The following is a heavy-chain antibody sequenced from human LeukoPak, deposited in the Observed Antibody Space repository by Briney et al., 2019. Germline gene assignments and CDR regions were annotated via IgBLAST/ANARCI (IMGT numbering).Heavy chain of an antibody. Sequence: PGGSLRLSCAASGFTFSDYYMSWIRQAPGKGLEWVSYISSSGSTIYYADSVKGRFTISRNNAKNSLYLQMNSLRAEDTAVYYCARKSVIVYYGGLDPWGQGTLVTVSS. V-gene: IGHV3-11*01. CDR2: ISSSGSTI. D-gene: IGHD3-22*01. CDR1: GFTFSDYY. CDR3: ARKSVIVYYGGLDP. J-gene: IGHJ5*02.